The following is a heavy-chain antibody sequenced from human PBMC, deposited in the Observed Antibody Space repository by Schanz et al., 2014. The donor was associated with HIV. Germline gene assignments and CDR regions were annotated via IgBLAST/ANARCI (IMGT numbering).Heavy chain of an antibody. CDR1: GFTLSSHW. CDR2: INNDGSST. D-gene: IGHD4-4*01. J-gene: IGHJ6*02. CDR3: ARETVNYYYGMDV. Sequence: EVQLVESGGGLVQPGGSLRLSCAASGFTLSSHWMSWVRQAPGKGLVWVSRINNDGSSTSYADSVKGRFTISRDNAKNTLYLQMNSLRVEDTAVYYCARETVNYYYGMDVWGQGTTVTVSS. V-gene: IGHV3-74*01.